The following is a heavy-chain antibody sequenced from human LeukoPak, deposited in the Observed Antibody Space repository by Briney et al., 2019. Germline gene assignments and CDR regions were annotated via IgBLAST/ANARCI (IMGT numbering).Heavy chain of an antibody. J-gene: IGHJ6*03. CDR3: ARGGAATRIYYYYYMDV. Sequence: PSEALSLTCAVYGGSFSGYYWSWIRQPPGKGLEWIGEINHSGSTNYNPSLKSRVTISVDTSKNQFSLKLSSVTAADTAVYYCARGGAATRIYYYYYMDVWGKGTTVTVSS. V-gene: IGHV4-34*01. CDR1: GGSFSGYY. CDR2: INHSGST. D-gene: IGHD2-15*01.